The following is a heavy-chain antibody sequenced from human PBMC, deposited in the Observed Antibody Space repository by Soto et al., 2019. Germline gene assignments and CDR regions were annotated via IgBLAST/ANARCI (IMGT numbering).Heavy chain of an antibody. D-gene: IGHD5-12*01. CDR3: AREDGYNHSPYYYYSYGMDV. CDR2: ISSSGRTI. J-gene: IGHJ6*02. Sequence: QVQLVESGGGLVKPGGSLRLSCAASGFTFSDYYMSWIRQAPGKGLEWVSYISSSGRTIYYADSVKGRFTISRDNAKNSLYLQMNSLRAEDTAVYYCAREDGYNHSPYYYYSYGMDVWGQGTTVTGSS. V-gene: IGHV3-11*01. CDR1: GFTFSDYY.